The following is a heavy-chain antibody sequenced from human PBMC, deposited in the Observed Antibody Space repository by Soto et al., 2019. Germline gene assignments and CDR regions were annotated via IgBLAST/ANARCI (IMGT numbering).Heavy chain of an antibody. CDR3: ARHRPIAARRFAPGYFDY. CDR1: GGSISSIIYY. V-gene: IGHV4-39*01. J-gene: IGHJ4*02. Sequence: PSDTLSLTCTVSGGSISSIIYYWGWIRQPPGKGLEWIGSIYYSGSTYYNPSLKSRVTISVDTSKNQFSLKLSSVTAADTAVYYCARHRPIAARRFAPGYFDYWGQGTLVTVS. D-gene: IGHD6-6*01. CDR2: IYYSGST.